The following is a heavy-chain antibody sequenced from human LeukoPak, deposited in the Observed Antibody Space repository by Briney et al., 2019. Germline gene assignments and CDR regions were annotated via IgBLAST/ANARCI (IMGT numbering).Heavy chain of an antibody. V-gene: IGHV3-53*01. J-gene: IGHJ3*02. D-gene: IGHD3-16*01. CDR2: IYSGGFT. Sequence: GGSLRLSCAASGFTFSDYSINWVRQAPGKGLEWVSVIYSGGFTSYADSVKGRFTISRDSSKNTLYLQMNSLRAEDTAVYYCYGIRLRVGFDIWGQRTMVIVSS. CDR1: GFTFSDYS. CDR3: YGIRLRVGFDI.